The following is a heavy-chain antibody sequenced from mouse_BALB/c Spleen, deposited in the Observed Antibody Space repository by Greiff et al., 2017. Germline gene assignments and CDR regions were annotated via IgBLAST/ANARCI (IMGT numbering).Heavy chain of an antibody. CDR3: ARWGYDGFDY. D-gene: IGHD2-2*01. CDR2: ISSGSSTI. V-gene: IGHV5-17*02. Sequence: EVKLVESGGGLVQPGGSRKLSCAASGFTFSSFGMHWVRQAPEKGLEWVAYISSGSSTIYYADTVKGRFTISRDNPKNTLFLQMTSLRSEDTAMYYCARWGYDGFDYWGQGTTLTVSS. CDR1: GFTFSSFG. J-gene: IGHJ2*01.